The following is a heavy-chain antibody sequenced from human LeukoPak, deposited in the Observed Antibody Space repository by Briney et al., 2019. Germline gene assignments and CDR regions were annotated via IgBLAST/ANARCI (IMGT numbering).Heavy chain of an antibody. J-gene: IGHJ3*02. CDR3: ARRRVYDILTSYLIDI. D-gene: IGHD3-9*01. CDR2: INPNSGGT. Sequence: GASVKVSCKASGYTFTGYYMHWVQQAPGQGLEWMGWINPNSGGTNYAQKFQGRVTMTRDTSISTAYMELSSLRSDDTTVYYCARRRVYDILTSYLIDIWGQGTMVTVHS. V-gene: IGHV1-2*03. CDR1: GYTFTGYY.